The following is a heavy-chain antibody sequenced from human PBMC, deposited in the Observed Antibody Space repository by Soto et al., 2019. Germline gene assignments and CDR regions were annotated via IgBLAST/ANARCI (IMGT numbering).Heavy chain of an antibody. CDR3: AKTSGATYYYYGMDV. J-gene: IGHJ6*02. V-gene: IGHV5-51*01. CDR2: IYPGDSDT. Sequence: GESLKISCKGSGHSFTSYWIGWVRQMPGKGLEWMGIIYPGDSDTRYSPSFQGQVTISADKSISTAYLQWSSLKASDTAMYYCAKTSGATYYYYGMDVWGQGTTVTVSS. D-gene: IGHD1-26*01. CDR1: GHSFTSYW.